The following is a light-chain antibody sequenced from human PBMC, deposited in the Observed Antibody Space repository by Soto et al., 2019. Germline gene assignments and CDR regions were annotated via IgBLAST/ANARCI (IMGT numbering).Light chain of an antibody. CDR3: HQRSKLPTST. V-gene: IGKV3-11*01. Sequence: IVLTQSPATLSLSPGERATLSCRASQGFXSYLGWDEAKPGQAPRLLIXDQSNRATGIPARFSGSGSGKDFTLIISSLEPAELVAYYCHQRSKLPTSTFGQGTRLDIK. CDR2: DQS. J-gene: IGKJ5*01. CDR1: QGFXSY.